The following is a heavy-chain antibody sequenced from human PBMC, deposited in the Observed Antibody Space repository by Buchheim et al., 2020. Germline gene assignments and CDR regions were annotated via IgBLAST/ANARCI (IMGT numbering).Heavy chain of an antibody. D-gene: IGHD6-13*01. CDR1: GGSVSSGSYY. V-gene: IGHV4-61*01. J-gene: IGHJ4*02. Sequence: QVQLQESGPGLVKPSETLSLTCTVSGGSVSSGSYYWGWIRQPPGKGLEWIGYIYYSGSTNYNPSLKSRVTISVDPSKNQFSLKLSSVTAADTAVYYCARVLGYSSSWYPMYYFDYWGQGTL. CDR3: ARVLGYSSSWYPMYYFDY. CDR2: IYYSGST.